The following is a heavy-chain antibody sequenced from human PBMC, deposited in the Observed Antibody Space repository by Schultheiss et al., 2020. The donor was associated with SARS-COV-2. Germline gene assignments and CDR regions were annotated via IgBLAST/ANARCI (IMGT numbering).Heavy chain of an antibody. Sequence: SETLSLTCTVSGGSISSYYWGWIRQPPGKGLEWIGSIYYSGSTNYNPSLKSRVTISVDTSKNQFSLKLSSVTAADTAVYYCARGYCSGGSCYTRRYFDLWGRGTLVTVSS. J-gene: IGHJ2*01. D-gene: IGHD2-15*01. CDR3: ARGYCSGGSCYTRRYFDL. CDR1: GGSISSYY. V-gene: IGHV4-59*01. CDR2: IYYSGST.